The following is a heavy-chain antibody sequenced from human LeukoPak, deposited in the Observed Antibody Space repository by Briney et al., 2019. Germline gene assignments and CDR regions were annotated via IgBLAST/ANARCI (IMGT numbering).Heavy chain of an antibody. Sequence: GGSLRLSCAASGFTFSSYEMNWVRQAPGKGLEWVSYISSSGTTIYHADSVKGRFTISRDNAKNSLYLQMNSQRAEDAGLYYCAGGPTTGNLDYWGQGSLVTVSS. J-gene: IGHJ4*02. V-gene: IGHV3-48*03. CDR1: GFTFSSYE. CDR2: ISSSGTTI. D-gene: IGHD1-1*01. CDR3: AGGPTTGNLDY.